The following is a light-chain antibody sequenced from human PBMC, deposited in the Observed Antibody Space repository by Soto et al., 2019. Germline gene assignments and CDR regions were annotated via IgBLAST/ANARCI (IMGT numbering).Light chain of an antibody. CDR3: SSYTRAGPVV. CDR2: DVT. Sequence: QSALTQPASVSGSLGQSITISCTGTSSDIGGYNFVAWYQQYPGKVPTLLIYDVTNRPSGISNRFSGSKSGNTASLTISGLQPEDEGDYYCSSYTRAGPVVFGGGTQLTVL. J-gene: IGLJ7*01. V-gene: IGLV2-14*03. CDR1: SSDIGGYNF.